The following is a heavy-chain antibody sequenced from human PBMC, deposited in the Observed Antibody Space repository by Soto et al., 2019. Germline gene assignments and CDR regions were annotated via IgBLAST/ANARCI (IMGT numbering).Heavy chain of an antibody. J-gene: IGHJ4*02. CDR2: VSHRGRT. V-gene: IGHV4-34*01. Sequence: QVQLQQWGAGLLKPSETLSLTCAVNGGSFTGYYGCWIRQSPGKGLEWIGEVSHRGRTNYNPSLKSRVTISIDTSKNQFYLKLNSVTAADTGMYYCARNGGSTGYYFDSWGQGTVVTVSS. D-gene: IGHD6-13*01. CDR3: ARNGGSTGYYFDS. CDR1: GGSFTGYY.